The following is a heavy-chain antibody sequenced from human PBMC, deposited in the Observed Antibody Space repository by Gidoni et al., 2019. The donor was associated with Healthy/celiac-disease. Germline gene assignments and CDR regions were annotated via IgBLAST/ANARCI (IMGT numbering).Heavy chain of an antibody. D-gene: IGHD5-18*01. Sequence: EVQLLESGGGLVQPGGCLRLSCAASGFTFSSYAMSWVRQAPGKGLEWVSAISGSGGSTYYADSVKGRFTISRDNSKNTLYLQMNSLRAEDTAVYYCAKDRSGDTAMDPFDYWGQGTLVTVSS. CDR2: ISGSGGST. CDR1: GFTFSSYA. V-gene: IGHV3-23*01. CDR3: AKDRSGDTAMDPFDY. J-gene: IGHJ4*02.